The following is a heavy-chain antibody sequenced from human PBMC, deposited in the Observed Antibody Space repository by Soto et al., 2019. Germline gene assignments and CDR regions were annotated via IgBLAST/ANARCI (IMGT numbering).Heavy chain of an antibody. D-gene: IGHD3-22*01. CDR1: GYTFTSYY. CDR3: ARVGNYYDSSGYSELPI. CDR2: INPSGGST. Sequence: ASVKVSCKASGYTFTSYYMHWVRQAPGQGLEWMGIINPSGGSTSYAQKFQGRVTMTRDTSTSTVYMELSSLRSEDTAGYYCARVGNYYDSSGYSELPIWGQGTMVTVSS. V-gene: IGHV1-46*01. J-gene: IGHJ3*02.